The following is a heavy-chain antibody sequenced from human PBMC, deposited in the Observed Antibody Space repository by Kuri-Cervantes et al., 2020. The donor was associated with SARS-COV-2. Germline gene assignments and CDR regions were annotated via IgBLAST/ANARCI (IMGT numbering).Heavy chain of an antibody. J-gene: IGHJ4*02. CDR1: GGTFSSYA. CDR3: ARFGSQEDGYNSGNY. D-gene: IGHD5-24*01. Sequence: SVKVSCKASGGTFSSYAISWVRQAPGQGLEWMGGIIPIFGTANYAQKFQGRVTITADKSTSTAYMEPSSLRSEDTAVYYCARFGSQEDGYNSGNYWGQGTLVTVSS. V-gene: IGHV1-69*06. CDR2: IIPIFGTA.